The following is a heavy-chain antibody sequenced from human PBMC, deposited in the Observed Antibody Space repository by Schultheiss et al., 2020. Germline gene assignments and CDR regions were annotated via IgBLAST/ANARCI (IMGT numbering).Heavy chain of an antibody. J-gene: IGHJ6*02. V-gene: IGHV3-33*08. CDR3: ARPQVTVTTLFGMDV. CDR2: IWYDGSNK. D-gene: IGHD4-17*01. Sequence: GGSLRLSCAASGFTFSNAWMNWVRQAPGKGLEWVAVIWYDGSNKYYADSVKGRFTISRDNSKNTLYLQMNSLRAEDTAVYYCARPQVTVTTLFGMDVWGQGTTVTVSS. CDR1: GFTFSNAW.